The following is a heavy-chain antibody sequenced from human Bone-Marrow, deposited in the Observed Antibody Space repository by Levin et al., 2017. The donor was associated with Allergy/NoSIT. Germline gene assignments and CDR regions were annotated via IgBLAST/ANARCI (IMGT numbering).Heavy chain of an antibody. CDR1: GYIFSTCA. V-gene: IGHV1-3*01. CDR2: VNAGTGTT. CDR3: ASGSGFSGTWYDLG. Sequence: GESLKISCKVSGYIFSTCAMHWVRQVPGHRLEWMGWVNAGTGTTKYSQKFKGRLTITKDTSASTAYMELSSLTSEDTAVYYCASGSGFSGTWYDLGWGQGTLVTVS. J-gene: IGHJ4*02. D-gene: IGHD1-26*01.